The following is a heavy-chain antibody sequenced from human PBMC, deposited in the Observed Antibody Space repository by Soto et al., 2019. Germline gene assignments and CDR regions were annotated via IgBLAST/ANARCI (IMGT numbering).Heavy chain of an antibody. J-gene: IGHJ5*02. CDR3: ASTYSTSWYWFAP. V-gene: IGHV2-26*04. CDR1: GFSLSNAGLG. Sequence: QVTVKESGPVLVKPTETLTLTCTVSGFSLSNAGLGVSWIRQPPGKALEWLAHIFSNDEKSYSTSLKSRLTTSXDXXKSQVVLTMTNMDPVDTATYYCASTYSTSWYWFAPWGQGTLVTVSS. CDR2: IFSNDEK. D-gene: IGHD6-13*01.